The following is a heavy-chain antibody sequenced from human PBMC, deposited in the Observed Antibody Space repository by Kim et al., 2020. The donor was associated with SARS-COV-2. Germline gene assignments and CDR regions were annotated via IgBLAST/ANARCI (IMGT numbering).Heavy chain of an antibody. CDR1: GGSFSGYY. Sequence: SETLSLTCAVYGGSFSGYYWSWIRQPPGKGLEWIGEINHSGSTNYNPSLKSRVTISVDTSKNQFSLKLSSVTAADTAVYYCARGRVTYYYGSGSLRTGNWFDPWGQGTLVTVSS. CDR3: ARGRVTYYYGSGSLRTGNWFDP. J-gene: IGHJ5*02. D-gene: IGHD3-10*01. CDR2: INHSGST. V-gene: IGHV4-34*01.